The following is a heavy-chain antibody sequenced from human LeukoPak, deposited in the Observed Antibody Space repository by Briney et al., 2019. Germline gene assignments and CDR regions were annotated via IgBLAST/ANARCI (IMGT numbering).Heavy chain of an antibody. Sequence: SETLFLTCTVSGGSISSSSYYWGWIRQAPGKGLECIGSIYYSGSTYYNPSLKSRVTISVDTSKNQFSLKLSSVTAADTAVYYCARGYSSGWYLRDWGQGTLVTVSS. CDR3: ARGYSSGWYLRD. CDR2: IYYSGST. V-gene: IGHV4-39*07. CDR1: GGSISSSSYY. D-gene: IGHD6-13*01. J-gene: IGHJ4*02.